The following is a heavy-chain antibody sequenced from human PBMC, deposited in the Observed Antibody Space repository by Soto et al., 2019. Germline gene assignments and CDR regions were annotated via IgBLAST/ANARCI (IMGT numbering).Heavy chain of an antibody. J-gene: IGHJ6*02. CDR1: GFTFSSYA. V-gene: IGHV3-23*01. Sequence: GGSLRLSCAASGFTFSSYAMSWVRQAPGKGLEWVSAISGSGGSTYYADSVKGRFTISRDNSKNTLYLQMNSLRAEDTAVYYCAKVRDIDFWSGYSGSSMDVWGQGTTVTVSS. CDR2: ISGSGGST. D-gene: IGHD3-3*01. CDR3: AKVRDIDFWSGYSGSSMDV.